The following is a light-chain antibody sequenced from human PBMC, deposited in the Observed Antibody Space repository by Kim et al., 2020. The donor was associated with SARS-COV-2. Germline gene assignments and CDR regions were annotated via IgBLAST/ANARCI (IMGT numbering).Light chain of an antibody. CDR1: QDISIY. Sequence: ASVGDRVTITCRASQDISIYLAWFQQKPGQVPKRLIYAASSLQFGAPSRFSGSGSGTEFTLTISSLQPEDFATYYCLQHNSYPRTFGQGTKVDIK. V-gene: IGKV1-17*03. CDR2: AAS. CDR3: LQHNSYPRT. J-gene: IGKJ1*01.